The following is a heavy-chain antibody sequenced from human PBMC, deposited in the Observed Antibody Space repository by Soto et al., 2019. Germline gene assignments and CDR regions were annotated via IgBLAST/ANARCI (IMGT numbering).Heavy chain of an antibody. CDR1: GGSITISTYY. CDR2: IYYSGST. CDR3: AGHGQLYNTGWYLNWFDP. Sequence: SETLSLTCTVSGGSITISTYYWGWIRQPPGKGLEWIGSIYYSGSTYYNPSLKSRVSISVDTSNNQFSLRLSSVTAADTAVYYCAGHGQLYNTGWYLNWFDPWGQGTLVTVSS. V-gene: IGHV4-39*01. D-gene: IGHD6-19*01. J-gene: IGHJ5*02.